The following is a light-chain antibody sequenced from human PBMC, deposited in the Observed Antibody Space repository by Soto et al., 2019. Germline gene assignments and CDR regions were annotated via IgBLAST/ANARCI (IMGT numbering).Light chain of an antibody. Sequence: QSALTQPASVSGSPGQSITISCTGTSSDVGGSHYVSWYQQYPGKAPKLIIYEVSNRPSGVSNRFTGSKSGNTASLTISGLQAEDEADYYCGSYTSSNTPYVFGTGTPLTVL. V-gene: IGLV2-14*01. J-gene: IGLJ1*01. CDR1: SSDVGGSHY. CDR3: GSYTSSNTPYV. CDR2: EVS.